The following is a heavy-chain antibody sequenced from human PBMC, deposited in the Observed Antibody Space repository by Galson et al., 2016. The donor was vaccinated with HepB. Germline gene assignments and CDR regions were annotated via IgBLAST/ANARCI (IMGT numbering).Heavy chain of an antibody. CDR2: MHVGYSHT. V-gene: IGHV5-51*01. D-gene: IGHD4-17*01. CDR1: GYNFATYW. Sequence: QSGAEVKKPGESLKISCKGSGYNFATYWIGWVRQMPGTGLAWMATMHVGYSHTKYTPSFQGQVSISAAQYISTAYVRWSSLQASDTAIYYCAGAVDGDFRWGVWGQGTTVTVSS. J-gene: IGHJ6*02. CDR3: AGAVDGDFRWGV.